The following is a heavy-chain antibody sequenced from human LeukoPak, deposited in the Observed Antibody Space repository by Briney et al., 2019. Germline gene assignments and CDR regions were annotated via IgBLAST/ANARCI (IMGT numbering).Heavy chain of an antibody. Sequence: GGSLRLSCAASGFTFDDYAMHWVRQAPGKGLEWVSLISWDGGSTYCADSVKGRFTISRDNSKNSLYLQMNSLRAEDTALYYCAKDNTYYYDSSGYLDYWGQGTLVTVSS. J-gene: IGHJ4*02. CDR1: GFTFDDYA. CDR2: ISWDGGST. V-gene: IGHV3-43D*03. D-gene: IGHD3-22*01. CDR3: AKDNTYYYDSSGYLDY.